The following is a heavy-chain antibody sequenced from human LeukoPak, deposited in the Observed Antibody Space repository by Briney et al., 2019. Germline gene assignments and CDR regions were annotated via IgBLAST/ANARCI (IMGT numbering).Heavy chain of an antibody. CDR2: IYSGGST. D-gene: IGHD2-21*02. CDR1: GFTVSNNY. CDR3: ARERLVVTAIGGYYYYMDV. V-gene: IGHV3-53*01. J-gene: IGHJ6*03. Sequence: GGSLRLSCAASGFTVSNNYMSWVRQAPGKGLEWVSVIYSGGSTYYADSVKGRFTISRDNSKNTLYLQMNSLRAEDTAVCYCARERLVVTAIGGYYYYMDVWGKGTTVTISS.